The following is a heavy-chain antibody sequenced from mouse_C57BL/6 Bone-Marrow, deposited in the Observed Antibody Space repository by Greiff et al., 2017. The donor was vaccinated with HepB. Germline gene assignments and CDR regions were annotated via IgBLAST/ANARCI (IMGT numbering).Heavy chain of an antibody. CDR1: GYSITSGYY. CDR3: ARPYYDGPWYFDV. V-gene: IGHV3-6*01. D-gene: IGHD1-1*01. J-gene: IGHJ1*03. CDR2: ISYDGSN. Sequence: EVQRVESGPGLVKPSQSLSLTCSVTGYSITSGYYWNWIRQFPGNKLEWMGYISYDGSNNYNPSLKNRISITRDTSKNQFFLKLNSVTTEDTATYYCARPYYDGPWYFDVWGTGTTVTVSS.